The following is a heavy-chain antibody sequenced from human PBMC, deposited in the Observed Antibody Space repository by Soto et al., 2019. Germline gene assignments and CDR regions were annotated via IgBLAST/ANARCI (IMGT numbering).Heavy chain of an antibody. CDR3: AKCFKQQLTNDY. V-gene: IGHV3-53*02. J-gene: IGHJ4*02. CDR1: GFSVNSNH. Sequence: EVRLVETGGGLIQPGGSLRLSCAASGFSVNSNHMSWVRQAPGKGLEWVSVIYSGGSTYYAASVQGRFTLSRDDSKNTLYLQMNSLRAEDTAVYYCAKCFKQQLTNDYWGQGTLVTVSS. D-gene: IGHD6-13*01. CDR2: IYSGGST.